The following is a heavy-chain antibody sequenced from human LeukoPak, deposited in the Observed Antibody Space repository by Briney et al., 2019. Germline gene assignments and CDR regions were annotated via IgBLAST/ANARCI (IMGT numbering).Heavy chain of an antibody. CDR3: AKATYDYGDLLTH. D-gene: IGHD4-17*01. J-gene: IGHJ1*01. Sequence: PGGSLRLSCAASGFTFDDYAMHWVRQAPGKGLEWVSGISWNSGSIGHADSVKGRFTISRDNAKNSLYLQMNSLRAEDTALYYCAKATYDYGDLLTHWGQGTLVTVSS. CDR1: GFTFDDYA. CDR2: ISWNSGSI. V-gene: IGHV3-9*01.